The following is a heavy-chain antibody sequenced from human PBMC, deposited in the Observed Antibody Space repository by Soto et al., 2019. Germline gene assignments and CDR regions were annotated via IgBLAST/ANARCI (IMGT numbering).Heavy chain of an antibody. CDR3: ARVEHVSLMRGGWKYAFDY. Sequence: QVQLVQSDPEVRLPGASVKISCKASGYDFTRYGISWVRQAPGRGLEWMGWISANNGYTNQVQHLPGRLTLTTDTSTNTAYMELKTLTSDATATYYRARVEHVSLMRGGWKYAFDYWGQGTLVTVSS. J-gene: IGHJ4*02. V-gene: IGHV1-18*01. CDR1: GYDFTRYG. CDR2: ISANNGYT. D-gene: IGHD1-7*01.